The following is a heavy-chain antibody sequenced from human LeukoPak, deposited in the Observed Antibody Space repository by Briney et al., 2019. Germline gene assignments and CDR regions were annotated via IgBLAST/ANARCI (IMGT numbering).Heavy chain of an antibody. J-gene: IGHJ4*02. CDR3: AREGKDYGDYGRGFDY. D-gene: IGHD4-17*01. CDR2: ISYDGSSK. CDR1: GFTFSSYA. V-gene: IGHV3-30*04. Sequence: GGSLGLSCAASGFTFSSYAMHWVRQAPGKGLEWVAVISYDGSSKYYADSVKGRFTISRDNSKNTLYLQMNSLRAEDTAVYYCAREGKDYGDYGRGFDYWGQGTLVTVSS.